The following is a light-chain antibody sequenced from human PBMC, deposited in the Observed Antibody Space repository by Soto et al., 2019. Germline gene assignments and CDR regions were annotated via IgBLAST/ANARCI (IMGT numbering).Light chain of an antibody. CDR2: DVN. Sequence: QSALTQPRSVSGSPGQSVTISCTGTSSDVGTYNYVSWYQQYPGKAPKVMICDVNKRPSGVPDRFSGSKSGNTASLTISGLQAEDEADYYCCSYAGSYTWVFGGGTKLTVL. V-gene: IGLV2-11*01. CDR1: SSDVGTYNY. J-gene: IGLJ3*02. CDR3: CSYAGSYTWV.